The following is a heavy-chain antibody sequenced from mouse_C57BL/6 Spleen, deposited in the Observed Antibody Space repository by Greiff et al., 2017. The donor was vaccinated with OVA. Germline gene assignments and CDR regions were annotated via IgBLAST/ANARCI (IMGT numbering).Heavy chain of an antibody. V-gene: IGHV1-69*01. Sequence: VQLQQPGAELVMPGASVKLSCKASGYTFTSYWMHWVKQRPGQGLEWIGEIDPSDSYTNYNQKFKGKSTLTVDKSSSTAYLQLSSLTSEDSAVYYCARGGKRPAMDYWGQGTSVTVSS. CDR1: GYTFTSYW. CDR2: IDPSDSYT. J-gene: IGHJ4*01. CDR3: ARGGKRPAMDY.